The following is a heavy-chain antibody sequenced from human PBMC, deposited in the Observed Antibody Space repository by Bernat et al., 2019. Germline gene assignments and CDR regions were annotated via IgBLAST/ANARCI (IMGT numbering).Heavy chain of an antibody. D-gene: IGHD3-10*01. V-gene: IGHV3-64*01. Sequence: EVQLVESGGGLVQPGGSLGLSCAASGFTFSSYAMHWVRQAPGKGLEYVSAISSNGGSTYYANSVKGRFTISRDNSKNTLYLQMGSLRAEDMAVYYCARNGGSGSYHNWGQGTLVTVSS. CDR1: GFTFSSYA. J-gene: IGHJ4*02. CDR3: ARNGGSGSYHN. CDR2: ISSNGGST.